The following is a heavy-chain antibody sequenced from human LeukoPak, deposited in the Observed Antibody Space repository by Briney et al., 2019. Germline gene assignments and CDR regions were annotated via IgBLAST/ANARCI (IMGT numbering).Heavy chain of an antibody. CDR1: GGSITRYY. CDR3: ARVYQSAEYYFDY. D-gene: IGHD2-2*01. V-gene: IGHV4-59*01. CDR2: IYYTGST. Sequence: SETLSLTCTVPGGSITRYYWSWIRQPPGKGLEWIGYIYYTGSTEYHPSLKSRVTISLDTSKNQFSLKLTSVTAADTALYYFARVYQSAEYYFDYWGQGNLVSVSS. J-gene: IGHJ4*02.